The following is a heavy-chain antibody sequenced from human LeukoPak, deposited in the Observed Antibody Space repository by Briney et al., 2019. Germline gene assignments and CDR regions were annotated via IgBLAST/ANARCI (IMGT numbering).Heavy chain of an antibody. Sequence: PSETLSLTCAVSGYSISSGYYWGWIRQPPGKGLEWIGSIYHSGSTYYNPSLKSRVTISVDTSKNQFSLKLSSVTAADTAVCYCASAYYDILTGYFDYWGQGTLVTVSS. CDR1: GYSISSGYY. D-gene: IGHD3-9*01. V-gene: IGHV4-38-2*01. CDR2: IYHSGST. CDR3: ASAYYDILTGYFDY. J-gene: IGHJ4*02.